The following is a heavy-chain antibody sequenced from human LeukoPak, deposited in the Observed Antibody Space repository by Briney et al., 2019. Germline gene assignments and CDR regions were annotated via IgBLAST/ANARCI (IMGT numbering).Heavy chain of an antibody. D-gene: IGHD6-13*01. Sequence: GGSLRLSCAASGFTFSSYSMNWVRQAPGKGLEWVSSISSSSSYIYYADSVKGRFTISRDNAKNSLYLQMNSLRAEDTAVYYCARDSVPGSWEFVYWGQGTLVTVSP. CDR2: ISSSSSYI. V-gene: IGHV3-21*01. J-gene: IGHJ4*02. CDR3: ARDSVPGSWEFVY. CDR1: GFTFSSYS.